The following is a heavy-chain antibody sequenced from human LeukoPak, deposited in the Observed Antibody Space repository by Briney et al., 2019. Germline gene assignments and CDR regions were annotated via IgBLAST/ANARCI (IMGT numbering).Heavy chain of an antibody. V-gene: IGHV3-11*01. CDR1: GFTFSDYY. D-gene: IGHD6-25*01. CDR3: VRAYSRGYSDDFDY. J-gene: IGHJ4*02. Sequence: GGSLRLSCAASGFTFSDYYMSWFRQAPGKGLEWLSYISGDNGSIYYADSVRGRFTISRDNAKNSLYLQVNSLRGEDTAVYYCVRAYSRGYSDDFDYWGQGTLVIVSS. CDR2: ISGDNGSI.